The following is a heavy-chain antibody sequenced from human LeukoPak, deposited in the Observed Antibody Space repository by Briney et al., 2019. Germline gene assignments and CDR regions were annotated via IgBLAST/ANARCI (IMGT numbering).Heavy chain of an antibody. CDR1: GLTFSNYW. V-gene: IGHV3-7*04. CDR3: ARLYYYSSRNYYYFDY. Sequence: PGGSLRLSCAASGLTFSNYWMIWVRQAPGKGLEWVASIKKDGSEKYYVDSVKGRFTISRDNAKNSLLLQMNSLRAEDTAVYYCARLYYYSSRNYYYFDYWGQGTLVTVSS. J-gene: IGHJ4*02. CDR2: IKKDGSEK. D-gene: IGHD3-10*01.